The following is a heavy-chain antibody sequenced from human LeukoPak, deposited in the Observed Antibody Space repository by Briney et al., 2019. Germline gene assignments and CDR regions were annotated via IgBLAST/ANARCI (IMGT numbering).Heavy chain of an antibody. CDR2: IYTDANT. Sequence: PGGSLRLSCAVSGFSVSTNHMSWVRQAPGKGLEWVSVIYTDANTYYADSVKGRFTISRDNSKNTVFLQMNSLRAEDTAVYYCARDREVVTAKAQMDVWGKGTTVTVFS. V-gene: IGHV3-53*01. CDR3: ARDREVVTAKAQMDV. CDR1: GFSVSTNH. J-gene: IGHJ6*04. D-gene: IGHD2-21*02.